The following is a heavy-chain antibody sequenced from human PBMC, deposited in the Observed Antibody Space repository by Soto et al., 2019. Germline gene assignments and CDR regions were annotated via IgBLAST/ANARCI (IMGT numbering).Heavy chain of an antibody. J-gene: IGHJ4*02. CDR1: GGTFSSYA. D-gene: IGHD3-22*01. Sequence: QVQLVQSWAEVKKPGSSVKVSCKASGGTFSSYAISWVRQAPGQGLEWMGGIIPIFGTANYAQKFQGRVTITADESTSTAYMELSSLRSEDTAVYYCARGYYDSSGYYPENYYFDYWGQGTLVTVSS. V-gene: IGHV1-69*01. CDR3: ARGYYDSSGYYPENYYFDY. CDR2: IIPIFGTA.